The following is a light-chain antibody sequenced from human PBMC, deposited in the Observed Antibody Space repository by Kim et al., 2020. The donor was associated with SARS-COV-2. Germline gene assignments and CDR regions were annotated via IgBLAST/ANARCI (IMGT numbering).Light chain of an antibody. Sequence: VSTGQTASITCSGDKLGDKYAYWYQQKPGQSPVLVIYHDSKRPSGIPERFSGSNSGNTATLTISGTQAMDEADYYCQAWDSSTVVFGGGTQLTVL. CDR1: KLGDKY. V-gene: IGLV3-1*01. J-gene: IGLJ3*02. CDR3: QAWDSSTVV. CDR2: HDS.